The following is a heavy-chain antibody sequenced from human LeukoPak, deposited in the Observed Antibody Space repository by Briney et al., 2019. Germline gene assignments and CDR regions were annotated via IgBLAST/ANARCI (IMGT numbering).Heavy chain of an antibody. CDR3: ARERARFLEWVDY. Sequence: GGSLRLSCAASGFTFSSYWMHWVRKAPGKGLVWVSRINSDGSSTSYADSVKGRFTISRDNAKNTLYLQMNSLRAEDTAVYYCARERARFLEWVDYRGQGTLVTVSS. V-gene: IGHV3-74*01. CDR1: GFTFSSYW. J-gene: IGHJ4*02. CDR2: INSDGSST. D-gene: IGHD3-3*01.